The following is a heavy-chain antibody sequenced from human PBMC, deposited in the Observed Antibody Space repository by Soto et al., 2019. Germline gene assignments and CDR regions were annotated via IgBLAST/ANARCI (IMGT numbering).Heavy chain of an antibody. Sequence: GESLKISCKGSGYSFTSYWIGWVRQMPGKGLEWMGIIYPGDSDTRYSPSFQGQVTISADKSISTAYLQWSSLKASDTAMYYCARYSAAAVHFNRSYYYYYGMDVWGQGTTVTVSS. CDR3: ARYSAAAVHFNRSYYYYYGMDV. J-gene: IGHJ6*02. CDR2: IYPGDSDT. CDR1: GYSFTSYW. V-gene: IGHV5-51*01. D-gene: IGHD6-13*01.